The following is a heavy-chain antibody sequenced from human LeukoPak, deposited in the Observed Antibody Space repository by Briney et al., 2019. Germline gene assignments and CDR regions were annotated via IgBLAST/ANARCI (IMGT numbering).Heavy chain of an antibody. CDR2: IYSGGST. V-gene: IGHV3-66*01. J-gene: IGHJ6*02. Sequence: SGGSLRLSCAASGFTFSSYAMSWVRQAPGKGLEWVSVIYSGGSTYYADSVKGRFTISRDNSKNTLYLQMNSLRAEDTAVYYCAWSVSGMDVWGQGTTVTVSS. CDR3: AWSVSGMDV. CDR1: GFTFSSYA. D-gene: IGHD3-3*01.